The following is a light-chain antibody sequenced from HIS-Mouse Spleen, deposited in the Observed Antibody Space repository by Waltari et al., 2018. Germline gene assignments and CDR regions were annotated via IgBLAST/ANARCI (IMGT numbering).Light chain of an antibody. CDR1: SSDVGGYNY. Sequence: QSALTQPRSVSGSPGQSVTISCTGTSSDVGGYNYVSWYQQHPGKAPNLMIYDVSKRPSGFPDRFSGSKSGNTASLTISGLQAEDEADYYCCSYAGSYTWVFGGGTKLTVL. CDR2: DVS. CDR3: CSYAGSYTWV. J-gene: IGLJ3*02. V-gene: IGLV2-11*01.